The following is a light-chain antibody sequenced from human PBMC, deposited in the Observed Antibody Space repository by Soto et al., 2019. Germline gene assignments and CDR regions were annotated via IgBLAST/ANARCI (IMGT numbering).Light chain of an antibody. V-gene: IGKV3-15*01. CDR3: QQYNNWPLT. Sequence: EIAMTQSPATLSVSPGDRATLSCRAIHSFRSHLAWFQQKPGQPPRLLIFGESTRATGVPARFSGSGSGTEFTLIISGLQSEDFAVYYCQQYNNWPLTFGGGTKVDIK. CDR2: GES. J-gene: IGKJ4*01. CDR1: HSFRSH.